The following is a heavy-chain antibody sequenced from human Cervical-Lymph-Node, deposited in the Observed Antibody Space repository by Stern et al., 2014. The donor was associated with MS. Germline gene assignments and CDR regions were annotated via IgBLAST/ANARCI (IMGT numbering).Heavy chain of an antibody. Sequence: QVQLQESGPGLVKPSGTLSLTCTVSGGSMKSRSYYWVWIRQPPGKGLEWIGSVYYDGSTYYNPSLTSRVTIPEDPSKNQFSLQLSSATAADTAVYYCARSQDIVVVSAATVEGYFYFGMDVWGQGTTVTVSS. CDR1: GGSMKSRSYY. V-gene: IGHV4-39*01. D-gene: IGHD2-15*01. CDR3: ARSQDIVVVSAATVEGYFYFGMDV. J-gene: IGHJ6*02. CDR2: VYYDGST.